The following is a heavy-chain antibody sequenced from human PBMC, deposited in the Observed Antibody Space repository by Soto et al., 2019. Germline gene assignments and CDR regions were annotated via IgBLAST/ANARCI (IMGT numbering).Heavy chain of an antibody. CDR3: ARMATSGTLNWFDL. CDR1: GYAFSNND. J-gene: IGHJ5*02. V-gene: IGHV1-8*01. CDR2: MNPNSGNG. Sequence: ASVKVSWKDSGYAFSNNDISWVRQATGQGLDCIGWMNPNSGNGGYAQKFQGRVTMTRDTSTSTAYMELSSLASDDTAIYYCARMATSGTLNWFDLWGQGTLDTVSS.